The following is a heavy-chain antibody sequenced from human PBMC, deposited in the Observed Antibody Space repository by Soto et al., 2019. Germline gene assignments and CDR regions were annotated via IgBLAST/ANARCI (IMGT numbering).Heavy chain of an antibody. CDR2: IDPSDSYT. D-gene: IGHD3-10*01. Sequence: GESLKISCKGSGYSFTSYWISWVRQMPGKGLEWMGRIDPSDSYTNYSPSFQGHVTISADKSISTAYLQWSSLKASDTAMYYCARLPYYYGSGSYYYYGMDVWGQGTTVTV. CDR1: GYSFTSYW. V-gene: IGHV5-10-1*01. CDR3: ARLPYYYGSGSYYYYGMDV. J-gene: IGHJ6*02.